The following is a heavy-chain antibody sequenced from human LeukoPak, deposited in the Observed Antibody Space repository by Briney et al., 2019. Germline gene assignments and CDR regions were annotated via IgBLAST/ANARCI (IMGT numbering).Heavy chain of an antibody. J-gene: IGHJ4*02. CDR2: MNPNSGIT. V-gene: IGHV1-8*01. Sequence: ASVKVSCKASGYTFTSYDINWVRQATGQGLEWMGWMNPNSGITGYAQKFQGRVTMTRNTSISTAYMELSSLISEDTAVYYWARGGRDYGDNIWGIGIDYWGQGTLVTVSS. CDR3: ARGGRDYGDNIWGIGIDY. CDR1: GYTFTSYD. D-gene: IGHD4-17*01.